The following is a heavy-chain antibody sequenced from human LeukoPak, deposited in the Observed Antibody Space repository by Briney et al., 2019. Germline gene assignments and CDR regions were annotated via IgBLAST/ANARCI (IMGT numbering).Heavy chain of an antibody. CDR3: ARGRGYGGNYLRAFDI. Sequence: PSETLSLTCTVSGGSILGSTYYWAWIRQPPGKGLEWIGSIYYSGSTYYNPSLKSRVTISVDTSKNQFSLKLSSVTAADTAVYYCARGRGYGGNYLRAFDIWGQGTMVSVSS. J-gene: IGHJ3*02. V-gene: IGHV4-39*01. CDR1: GGSILGSTYY. D-gene: IGHD1-26*01. CDR2: IYYSGST.